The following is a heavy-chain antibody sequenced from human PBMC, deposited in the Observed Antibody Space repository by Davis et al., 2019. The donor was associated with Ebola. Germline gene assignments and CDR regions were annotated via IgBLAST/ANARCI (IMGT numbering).Heavy chain of an antibody. D-gene: IGHD6-19*01. CDR2: ISAYNGNT. Sequence: AASVKVSCKASGYTFTSYGISWVRQAPGQGLEWMGWISAYNGNTNYAQKLQGRVTMTTDTSTGTAYMELRSLRSDDTAVYYCARDIRRYSSGWYPVGYWGQGTLVTVSS. CDR1: GYTFTSYG. J-gene: IGHJ4*02. V-gene: IGHV1-18*01. CDR3: ARDIRRYSSGWYPVGY.